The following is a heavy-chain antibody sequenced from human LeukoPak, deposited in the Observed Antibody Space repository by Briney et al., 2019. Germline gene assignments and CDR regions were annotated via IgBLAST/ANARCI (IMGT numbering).Heavy chain of an antibody. D-gene: IGHD6-6*01. Sequence: GGSLRLSCAASGLTFSSYWMHWVRQAPGKGLVWVSRITSDGSSTTYADSVKGRFTISRDNAKNTLYLQMNSLRAEDTAAYYCARGRIGSSNFDSWGQGTLVTVSS. CDR2: ITSDGSST. J-gene: IGHJ4*02. CDR1: GLTFSSYW. CDR3: ARGRIGSSNFDS. V-gene: IGHV3-74*01.